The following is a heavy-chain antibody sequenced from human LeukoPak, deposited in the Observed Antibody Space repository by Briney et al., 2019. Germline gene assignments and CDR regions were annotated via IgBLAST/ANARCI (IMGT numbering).Heavy chain of an antibody. CDR1: GYTFTGYY. J-gene: IGHJ6*03. Sequence: GASVKVSCKASGYTFTGYYMHWVRQAPGQGLEWMGWINPNSGGTNYAQKFQGRVTMTRDTSISTAYMELSRLRSDDTAVYYCARVGAVAGSASRYYYYMDVWGKGTTVTVPS. D-gene: IGHD6-19*01. CDR3: ARVGAVAGSASRYYYYMDV. CDR2: INPNSGGT. V-gene: IGHV1-2*02.